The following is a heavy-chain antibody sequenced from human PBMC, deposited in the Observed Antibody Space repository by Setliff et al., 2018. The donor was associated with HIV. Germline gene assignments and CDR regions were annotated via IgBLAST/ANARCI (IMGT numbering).Heavy chain of an antibody. CDR1: GYSISSGYY. D-gene: IGHD2-2*01. CDR2: IYHSGFT. V-gene: IGHV4-38-2*02. J-gene: IGHJ4*02. CDR3: ARQGLVLVPASIDWRLPPSPIDF. Sequence: SETLSLTCIVSGYSISSGYYWGWIRLPPGKGLEWIGDIYHSGFTIYNPSLKSRVTLSLDTSKNQFSLRLSSVTAADTAVYYCARQGLVLVPASIDWRLPPSPIDFWGQGALVTVSS.